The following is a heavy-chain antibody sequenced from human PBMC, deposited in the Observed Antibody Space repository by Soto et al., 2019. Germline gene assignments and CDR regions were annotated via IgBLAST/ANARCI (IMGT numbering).Heavy chain of an antibody. V-gene: IGHV3-21*01. CDR2: ISSTTNYI. Sequence: GFLKLFWSSPCFTFTRYSINLGRQAPGKGLEWVSSISSTTNYIYYADSMKGRFTVSRDNAKNSVYLEMNSLSAEDTAVYYCARESEDLTSNFDYWGQGTLVTVSS. CDR1: CFTFTRYS. CDR3: ARESEDLTSNFDY. J-gene: IGHJ4*02.